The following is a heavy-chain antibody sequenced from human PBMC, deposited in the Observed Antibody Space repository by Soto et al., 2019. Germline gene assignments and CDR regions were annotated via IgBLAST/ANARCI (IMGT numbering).Heavy chain of an antibody. CDR2: ITTDKGKT. CDR1: GYTFTSFG. J-gene: IGHJ4*02. V-gene: IGHV1-18*01. CDR3: APRSPAFDY. Sequence: QVQLVQSGPEVKKPGASVKVSCKTSGYTFTSFGISWVRQAPGQGLEWMGWITTDKGKTNYAQKFQGRVTMTTDTSTSTAYMERRSLRSDDTAVYYCAPRSPAFDYWGQGSLVTVSS.